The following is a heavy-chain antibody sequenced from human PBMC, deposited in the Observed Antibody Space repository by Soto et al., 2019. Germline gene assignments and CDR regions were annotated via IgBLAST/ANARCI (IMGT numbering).Heavy chain of an antibody. Sequence: PGGSLRLSCAASGFTFSNAWMSWVRQAPGKGLEWVGRIKSKTDGGTTDYAAPVKGRFTISRDDSKNTLYLQMNSLKTEDTAVYHCTTVSQWLRNLNEYYFDYWGQGTLVTVSS. CDR3: TTVSQWLRNLNEYYFDY. D-gene: IGHD5-12*01. V-gene: IGHV3-15*01. J-gene: IGHJ4*02. CDR2: IKSKTDGGTT. CDR1: GFTFSNAW.